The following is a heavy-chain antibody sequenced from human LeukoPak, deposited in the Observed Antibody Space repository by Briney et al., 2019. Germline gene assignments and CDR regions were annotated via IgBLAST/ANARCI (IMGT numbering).Heavy chain of an antibody. CDR2: ISAYNGNT. V-gene: IGHV1-18*01. CDR1: GYTFTSYG. Sequence: VSVKVSCKASGYTFTSYGISWVRQAPGQGLEWMGWISAYNGNTNYAQKLQGRVTMTTDTSTSTAYMELRSLRSDDTAVYYCARDGYDFWSGSIFDYWGQGTLVTVSS. J-gene: IGHJ4*02. CDR3: ARDGYDFWSGSIFDY. D-gene: IGHD3-3*01.